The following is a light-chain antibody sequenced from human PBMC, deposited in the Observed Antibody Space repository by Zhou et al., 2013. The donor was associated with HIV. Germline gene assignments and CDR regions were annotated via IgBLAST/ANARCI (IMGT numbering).Light chain of an antibody. J-gene: IGKJ3*01. V-gene: IGKV1-13*02. CDR1: QGISSY. CDR2: DVS. Sequence: AIRMTQSPFSLSASVGDRVTITCWASQGISSYLAWYQQRPGKRPSLLIYDVSTLHHDVPSRFRGSGSGTYFTLTITSLQPEDFATYYCQQVNSHPFTFGPGTTVDV. CDR3: QQVNSHPFT.